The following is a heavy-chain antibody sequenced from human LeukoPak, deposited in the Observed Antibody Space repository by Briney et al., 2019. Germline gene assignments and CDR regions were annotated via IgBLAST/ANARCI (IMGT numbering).Heavy chain of an antibody. CDR1: GYTFTNYG. CDR2: INPNSGGT. Sequence: ASVKVSCKASGYTFTNYGISWVRQAPGQGLEWMGRINPNSGGTNYAQKFQGRVTMTRDTSISTAYMELSRLRSDDTAVYYCARDRVIGGVGATDHFDYWGQGTLVTVSS. J-gene: IGHJ4*02. D-gene: IGHD1-26*01. V-gene: IGHV1-2*06. CDR3: ARDRVIGGVGATDHFDY.